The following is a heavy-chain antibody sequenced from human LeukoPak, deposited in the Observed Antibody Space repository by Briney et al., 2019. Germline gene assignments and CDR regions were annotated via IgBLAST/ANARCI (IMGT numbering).Heavy chain of an antibody. CDR1: GFTFSSYS. V-gene: IGHV3-21*01. Sequence: PGGSLRLSCAASGFTFSSYSMNWVRQAPGKGLEWVSSISSSSSYIYYADSVKGRFTISRDNAKNSLYLQMNSLRAEDTAVYYCAGMQEQWLGGDWFDPWGQGTLVTVSS. CDR3: AGMQEQWLGGDWFDP. J-gene: IGHJ5*02. D-gene: IGHD6-19*01. CDR2: ISSSSSYI.